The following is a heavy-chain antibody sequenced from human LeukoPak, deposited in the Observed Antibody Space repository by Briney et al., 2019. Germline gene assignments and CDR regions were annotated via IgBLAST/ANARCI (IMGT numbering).Heavy chain of an antibody. Sequence: PGGSLRLSCAASGFTFSSYAMSWVRQAQGKGLEWVSGISGSGDNTYYADSAKGRFTISRDNSKNTLYVQVNSLGTEDTAAYYCAKGSYYDSSGSFYFDYWGQGTLVTVSS. CDR1: GFTFSSYA. CDR3: AKGSYYDSSGSFYFDY. D-gene: IGHD3-22*01. V-gene: IGHV3-23*01. J-gene: IGHJ4*02. CDR2: ISGSGDNT.